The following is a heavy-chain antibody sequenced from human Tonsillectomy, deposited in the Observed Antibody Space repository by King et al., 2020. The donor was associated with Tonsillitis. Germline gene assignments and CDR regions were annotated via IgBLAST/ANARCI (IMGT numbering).Heavy chain of an antibody. CDR1: GFTFSSYW. CDR2: IKQDGSEA. J-gene: IGHJ2*01. CDR3: ARDSLTATRAFDL. Sequence: VQLVESGGGLVQPGGSLRLSCAASGFTFSSYWMSWVRQAPGKGLEGVANIKQDGSEAYFVDSVTGRRTISRDKAENSLYLQMNSLRAEDTAVYYCARDSLTATRAFDLWGRGTLVTVSS. V-gene: IGHV3-7*03. D-gene: IGHD1-14*01.